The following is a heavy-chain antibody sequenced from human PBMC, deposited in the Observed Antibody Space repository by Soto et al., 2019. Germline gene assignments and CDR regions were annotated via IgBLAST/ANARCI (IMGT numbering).Heavy chain of an antibody. CDR2: ISTYTGNT. V-gene: IGHV1-18*01. CDR1: GYTFTNYD. D-gene: IGHD3-10*01. J-gene: IGHJ6*02. CDR3: ARGYYYGSGKPTPGGMDV. Sequence: QVHLVQSGAEVKKPGASVKVSCKASGYTFTNYDINWVRQAPGQGLEWMGWISTYTGNTNYAQKHQGRGNMTADTSTSTDDVELRSRRSDDTAVYYCARGYYYGSGKPTPGGMDVWGQGTTVTVSS.